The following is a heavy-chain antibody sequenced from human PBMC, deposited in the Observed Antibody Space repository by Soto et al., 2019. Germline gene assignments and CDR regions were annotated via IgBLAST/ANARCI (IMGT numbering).Heavy chain of an antibody. Sequence: QVQLQESGPGLVKPSQTLSLTCTVSGGSISSGGYYWSWIRQHPGKGLEWIGYIYYSGSTYYNPCLKGRVTISVDTSKDQFSLKLGSVTAAGTAVYYCARDGSGYCSGGSCCLFKSYYYYRAVWGKGTTVTVSS. CDR2: IYYSGST. V-gene: IGHV4-31*03. CDR1: GGSISSGGYY. D-gene: IGHD2-15*01. CDR3: ARDGSGYCSGGSCCLFKSYYYYRAV. J-gene: IGHJ6*03.